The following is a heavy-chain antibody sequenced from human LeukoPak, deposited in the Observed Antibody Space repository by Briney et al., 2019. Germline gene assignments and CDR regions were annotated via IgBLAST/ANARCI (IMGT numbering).Heavy chain of an antibody. CDR3: AKGQDWFDP. Sequence: GGSLRLSCAASGFTFSNYGMHWVRQAPGKGLECVAVISYDGSNEYYADSVKGRFTISRDNSKNTLYLQMNSLRAGDTAVYYCAKGQDWFDPWGQGTLVTVSS. V-gene: IGHV3-30*18. CDR2: ISYDGSNE. J-gene: IGHJ5*02. CDR1: GFTFSNYG.